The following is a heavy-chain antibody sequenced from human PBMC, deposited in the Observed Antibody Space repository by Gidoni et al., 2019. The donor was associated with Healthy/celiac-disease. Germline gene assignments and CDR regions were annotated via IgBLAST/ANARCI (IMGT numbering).Heavy chain of an antibody. CDR3: ARTGRIAIMGFDY. V-gene: IGHV1-2*02. CDR1: GYTFTGYY. Sequence: QVQLVHSVAEVKKPGASVKVSCKASGYTFTGYYMHWVRQAPGQGLEWMGWINPKSGGTNYAQKFQGRVTMTRDTSISTAYMELSRLRSDDTAVYYCARTGRIAIMGFDYWGQGTLVTVSS. D-gene: IGHD6-13*01. CDR2: INPKSGGT. J-gene: IGHJ4*02.